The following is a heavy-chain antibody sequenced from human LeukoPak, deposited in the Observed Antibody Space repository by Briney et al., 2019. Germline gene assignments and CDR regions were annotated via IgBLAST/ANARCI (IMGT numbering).Heavy chain of an antibody. CDR1: GGSFSGYY. CDR2: INHCGST. Sequence: SETLSLTCAVYGGSFSGYYWSWIRQPPGKGLEWIGEINHCGSTNYNPSLKSRVTISVDTSKNQFSLKLSSVTAADTAVYYCARGRWVQGYWGQGTLVTVSS. V-gene: IGHV4-34*01. D-gene: IGHD1-26*01. J-gene: IGHJ4*02. CDR3: ARGRWVQGY.